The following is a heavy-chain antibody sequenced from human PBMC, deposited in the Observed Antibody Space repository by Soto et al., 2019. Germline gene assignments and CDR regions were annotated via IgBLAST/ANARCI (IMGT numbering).Heavy chain of an antibody. J-gene: IGHJ5*02. Sequence: QVQLVESGGGVVQPGRSLRLSCAASGFSLTNYGMHWVRQAPGKGLEWVALISYDATEKFYADSVKGRFTISRDAAKNTVYLQMNSLRPEDTAVFYCAKDRKYSSSADAWGQGTLVIVSA. D-gene: IGHD6-6*01. CDR2: ISYDATEK. CDR3: AKDRKYSSSADA. CDR1: GFSLTNYG. V-gene: IGHV3-30*18.